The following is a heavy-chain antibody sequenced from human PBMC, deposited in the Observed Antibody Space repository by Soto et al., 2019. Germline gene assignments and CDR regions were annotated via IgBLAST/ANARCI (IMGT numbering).Heavy chain of an antibody. CDR1: GYSCSSFA. V-gene: IGHV1-18*01. J-gene: IGHJ4*02. Sequence: SVKVSCKASGYSCSSFAISWVREAPGQVLDWLVWVIGPSGDTVSAHNFQSRITVTTDTSTSTAYLEVGSLISYYTAGYYCARTCRSGGSCYIEYWREGTLVTVSS. CDR2: VIGPSGDT. CDR3: ARTCRSGGSCYIEY. D-gene: IGHD2-15*01.